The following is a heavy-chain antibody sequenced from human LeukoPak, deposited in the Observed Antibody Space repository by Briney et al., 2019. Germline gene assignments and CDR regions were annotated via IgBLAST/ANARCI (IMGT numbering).Heavy chain of an antibody. D-gene: IGHD3-3*01. Sequence: ASVKVSCKASGYTFTGYYMHWVRQAPGQGLEWMGWINPNSGGTNYAQKFQGRVTMTRDTSISTAYMELSRLRSDDTAVYYCAGSKYDFWFGFRPKAPFNYWGQGTLVTVSS. V-gene: IGHV1-2*02. CDR3: AGSKYDFWFGFRPKAPFNY. J-gene: IGHJ4*02. CDR1: GYTFTGYY. CDR2: INPNSGGT.